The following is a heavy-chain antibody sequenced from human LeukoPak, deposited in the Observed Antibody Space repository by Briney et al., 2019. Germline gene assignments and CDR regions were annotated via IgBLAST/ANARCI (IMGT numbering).Heavy chain of an antibody. J-gene: IGHJ4*02. V-gene: IGHV3-23*01. D-gene: IGHD3-22*01. CDR1: GFTFSSYA. CDR3: AKFDSSNWAYFDY. Sequence: GGSLRLSCAASGFTFSSYAMNWVRQAPGKGLEWVSVTSGSGGSTYYADSVKGRFTISRDNSKNTLYLQMYSLRAEDTAVYYCAKFDSSNWAYFDYWGQGTLVTVSS. CDR2: TSGSGGST.